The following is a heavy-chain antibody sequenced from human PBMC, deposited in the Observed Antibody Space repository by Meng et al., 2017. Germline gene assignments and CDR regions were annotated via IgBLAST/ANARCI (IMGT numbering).Heavy chain of an antibody. V-gene: IGHV4-4*02. D-gene: IGHD1-26*01. CDR1: GGSISSSNW. CDR2: IYHSGST. Sequence: QEPLPDVGRRRVRPSGTMSLTCAVSGGSISSSNWLSWVRQRTGKGLEWIGEIYHSGSTNYNPSLKSRVTISVDKSKNQFSLKLSSVTAADTAVYYCARDVVGAIIIARGDYWGQGTLVTVSS. J-gene: IGHJ4*02. CDR3: ARDVVGAIIIARGDY.